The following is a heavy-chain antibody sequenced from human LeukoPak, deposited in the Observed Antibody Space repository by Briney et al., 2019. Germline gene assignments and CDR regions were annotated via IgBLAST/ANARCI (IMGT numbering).Heavy chain of an antibody. CDR1: GGSLSSGGYS. J-gene: IGHJ4*02. D-gene: IGHD3-9*01. Sequence: SETLSLTCAVSGGSLSSGGYSWSWLRQPPGTGLEWLGYIYHSGSTYYNPSLKSRVTISVDRSKNQFSLKLSSVTAADTAVYYCARGGHYDILTGYSRTTDFDYWGQGTLVTVSS. CDR2: IYHSGST. CDR3: ARGGHYDILTGYSRTTDFDY. V-gene: IGHV4-30-2*01.